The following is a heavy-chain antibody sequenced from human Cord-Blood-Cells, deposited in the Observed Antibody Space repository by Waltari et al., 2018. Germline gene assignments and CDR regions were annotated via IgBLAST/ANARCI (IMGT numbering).Heavy chain of an antibody. D-gene: IGHD6-6*01. Sequence: QLQLQESGPGLVKPSETLSLTCTVSGCSISRSSYYWGWIRQPPGKGLEWIGSLYYSGRTYYNPSLKSRVTISVDTSKNQFSLKLSSVTAADTAVYYCARSRNFDYWGQGTLVTVSS. V-gene: IGHV4-39*01. J-gene: IGHJ4*02. CDR3: ARSRNFDY. CDR1: GCSISRSSYY. CDR2: LYYSGRT.